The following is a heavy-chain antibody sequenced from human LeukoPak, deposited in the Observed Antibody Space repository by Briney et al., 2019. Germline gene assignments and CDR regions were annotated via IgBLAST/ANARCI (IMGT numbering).Heavy chain of an antibody. CDR3: ARHIGGRYYYYYMDV. CDR1: GGSISSSSYY. D-gene: IGHD3-16*02. V-gene: IGHV4-39*01. Sequence: SETLSLTCTVSGGSISSSSYYWGWIRQPPGKGLEWIGNIFYTGSTYYNPSLKSRVTISVDTSKNHFSLRLSSVTAADTAVYYCARHIGGRYYYYYMDVWGKGTPVTISS. CDR2: IFYTGST. J-gene: IGHJ6*03.